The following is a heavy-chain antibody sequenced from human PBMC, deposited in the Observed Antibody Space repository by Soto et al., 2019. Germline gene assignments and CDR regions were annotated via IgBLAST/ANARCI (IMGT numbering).Heavy chain of an antibody. CDR2: IYYSGST. CDR3: ARHNTDSGGFDC. D-gene: IGHD5-12*01. V-gene: IGHV4-39*01. CDR1: GGSISSSSYY. Sequence: SETLSLTCTVSGGSISSSSYYWGWIRQPPGKGLEWIGSIYYSGSTYYNPSLKSRVTISVDTSKNQFSLKLSSVTAADTAVYYCARHNTDSGGFDCWGQGTLVTVSS. J-gene: IGHJ4*02.